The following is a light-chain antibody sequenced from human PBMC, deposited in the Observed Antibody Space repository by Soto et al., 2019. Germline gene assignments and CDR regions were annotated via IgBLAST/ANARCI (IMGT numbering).Light chain of an antibody. CDR3: QQYDNPYT. Sequence: DIQMTQSPSSLSASVGDRVTITCQASQDSSNYLNWYQQKPGKAPKLLIYDASNLETGVPSRFSGRGSGTDFTFTISSLQPEDIATYYCQQYDNPYTFGQGTKLEIK. J-gene: IGKJ2*01. CDR1: QDSSNY. CDR2: DAS. V-gene: IGKV1-33*01.